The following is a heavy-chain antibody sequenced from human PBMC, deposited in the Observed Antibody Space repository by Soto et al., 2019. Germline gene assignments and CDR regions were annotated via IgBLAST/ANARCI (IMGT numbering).Heavy chain of an antibody. CDR1: GYTFTGYY. V-gene: IGHV1-2*02. D-gene: IGHD6-6*01. Sequence: ASVKVSCKASGYTFTGYYMHWVRQAPGQGLEWMGWINPNSGGTNYAQKFQGRVTMTRDTSISTAYMELSRLRSDDTAVYYCAREGGSSSSGFQVGYWGQGTLGTVSS. CDR3: AREGGSSSSGFQVGY. J-gene: IGHJ4*02. CDR2: INPNSGGT.